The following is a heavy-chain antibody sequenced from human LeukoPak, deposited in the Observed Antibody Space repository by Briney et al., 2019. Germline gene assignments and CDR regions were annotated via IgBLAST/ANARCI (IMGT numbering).Heavy chain of an antibody. V-gene: IGHV4-59*01. CDR2: IYYSGST. J-gene: IGHJ5*02. CDR3: ASTRGYSWFDP. Sequence: PSETLSLTCTVSGGSISSYYWSWIRQPPGKGLEWIGYIYYSGSTNYNPSLKSRVTISVDTSKNQFSLKLSSVTAADTAVYYCASTRGYSWFDPWGQGTLVTVSS. D-gene: IGHD6-13*01. CDR1: GGSISSYY.